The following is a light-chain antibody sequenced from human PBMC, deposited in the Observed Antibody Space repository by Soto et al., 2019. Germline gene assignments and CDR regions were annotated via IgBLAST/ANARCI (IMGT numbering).Light chain of an antibody. CDR1: QGISSA. CDR3: QQFNSYSSLT. Sequence: AIQLTQSPSSLSASVGDRVTITCRASQGISSALAWYQQKPGKAPKLLIYYASSLESGVPSRFSGSGSGTDFTLTISSLQPEDFATYYCQQFNSYSSLTFGGGTKVDIK. V-gene: IGKV1-13*02. CDR2: YAS. J-gene: IGKJ4*01.